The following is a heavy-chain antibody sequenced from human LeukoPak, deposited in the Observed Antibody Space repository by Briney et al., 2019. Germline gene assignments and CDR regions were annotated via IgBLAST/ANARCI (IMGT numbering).Heavy chain of an antibody. D-gene: IGHD2-2*01. J-gene: IGHJ4*02. CDR3: ARCYCSSTSCPIDY. Sequence: SETLSLTCTVSGGSISSYYWSWIRQPPGKGLEWIGYIYYSGSTNYNPPLKSRVTISVDTSKNQFSLKLSSVTAADTAVYYCARCYCSSTSCPIDYWGQGTLVTVSS. CDR2: IYYSGST. CDR1: GGSISSYY. V-gene: IGHV4-59*01.